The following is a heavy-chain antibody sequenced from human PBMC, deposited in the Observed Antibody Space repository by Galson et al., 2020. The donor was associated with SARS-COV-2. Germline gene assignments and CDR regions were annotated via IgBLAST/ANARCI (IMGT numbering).Heavy chain of an antibody. CDR2: IYPGDSDT. CDR3: GRLYSSREPIGY. Sequence: GESLKISCNGSGYSFTSYWIGWVRQMPGKGLEWMGIIYPGDSDTRYSPSFQGQVTIPADKSISTACLQWSSLKAADTAMYYCGRLYSSREPIGYWGQGTLVTVSS. D-gene: IGHD6-13*01. CDR1: GYSFTSYW. J-gene: IGHJ4*02. V-gene: IGHV5-51*01.